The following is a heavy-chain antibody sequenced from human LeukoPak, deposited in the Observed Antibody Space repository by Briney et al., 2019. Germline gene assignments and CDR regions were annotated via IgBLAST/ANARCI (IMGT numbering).Heavy chain of an antibody. CDR2: IIPIFGTA. CDR1: GGTFSSYA. CDR3: ARDRGIVGAPYYYYYMDV. J-gene: IGHJ6*03. Sequence: GASVKVSCKASGGTFSSYAISWVRQAPGQGLEWMGGIIPIFGTANYAQKFQGRVTITADKSTSTAYMELSSLRSEDTAVYYCARDRGIVGAPYYYYYMDVWGKGTTVTVSS. D-gene: IGHD1-26*01. V-gene: IGHV1-69*06.